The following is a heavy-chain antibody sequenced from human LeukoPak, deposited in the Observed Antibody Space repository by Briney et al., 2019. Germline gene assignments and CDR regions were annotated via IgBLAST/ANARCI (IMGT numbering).Heavy chain of an antibody. CDR3: ARVLSYYDSSGYPPFD. D-gene: IGHD3-22*01. CDR1: GDTFSSYA. Sequence: SVKVSCKASGDTFSSYAISWVRQAPGQGLEWMGRIIPIFGTANYAQKFQGRVTITTDESTSTAYMELSSLRSEDTAVYYCARVLSYYDSSGYPPFDWGQGTLVTVSS. V-gene: IGHV1-69*05. CDR2: IIPIFGTA. J-gene: IGHJ4*02.